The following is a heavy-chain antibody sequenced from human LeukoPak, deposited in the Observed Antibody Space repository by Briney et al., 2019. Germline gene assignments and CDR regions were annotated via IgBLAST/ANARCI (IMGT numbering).Heavy chain of an antibody. Sequence: HPGGCLRLSCAVSGFTFSSSAMSWVRQAPGKGLEWVSGLSGRDGSTYCADSGKGRFTISRDNSNNALYLQMNSLRAEDTAVYYCARPGGSYGYWGQGTLVTVSS. V-gene: IGHV3-23*01. CDR1: GFTFSSSA. D-gene: IGHD1-26*01. J-gene: IGHJ4*02. CDR2: LSGRDGST. CDR3: ARPGGSYGY.